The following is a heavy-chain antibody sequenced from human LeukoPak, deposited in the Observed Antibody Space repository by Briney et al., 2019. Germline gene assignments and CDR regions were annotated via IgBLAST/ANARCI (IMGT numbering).Heavy chain of an antibody. J-gene: IGHJ4*02. Sequence: SETLSLTCTVSGGSICSYYWSWIRQPRGKGLEWIGYIYYSGSPNYNPSLKSRVTISVDTSKNQFSLRLSSVTAADTAEYYCAREIAYSGFFDYWGQGILVTVSS. CDR1: GGSICSYY. D-gene: IGHD5-12*01. V-gene: IGHV4-59*12. CDR3: AREIAYSGFFDY. CDR2: IYYSGSP.